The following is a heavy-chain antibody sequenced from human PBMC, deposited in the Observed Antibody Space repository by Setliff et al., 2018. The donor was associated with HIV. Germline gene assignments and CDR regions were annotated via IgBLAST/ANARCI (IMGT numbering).Heavy chain of an antibody. CDR3: ARNAAGATSYYDSSGYSDLDY. CDR2: ISPYNGNT. V-gene: IGHV1-18*01. Sequence: ASVKVSCKVSGSTLSEEAIHWVRQAPGQGLEWVGWISPYNGNTNYAQKLQGRVTMTTDTSTSTAYMELRSLISDDTAVYYCARNAAGATSYYDSSGYSDLDYWGQGTLVTVSS. CDR1: GSTLSEEA. J-gene: IGHJ4*02. D-gene: IGHD3-22*01.